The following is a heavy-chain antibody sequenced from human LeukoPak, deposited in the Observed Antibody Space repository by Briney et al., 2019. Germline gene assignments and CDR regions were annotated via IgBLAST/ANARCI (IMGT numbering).Heavy chain of an antibody. D-gene: IGHD3-22*01. J-gene: IGHJ4*02. CDR1: GYTFTGYY. CDR2: INPNSGGT. Sequence: ASVKVSCKASGYTFTGYYMHWVRQAPGQGLEWMGWINPNSGGTNYAQKFQGRVTMTRDTSISTAYMELSRLRSDDTAVYYCAIGGGTYYYDSSGPERFAFDYWGQGTLVTVSS. V-gene: IGHV1-2*02. CDR3: AIGGGTYYYDSSGPERFAFDY.